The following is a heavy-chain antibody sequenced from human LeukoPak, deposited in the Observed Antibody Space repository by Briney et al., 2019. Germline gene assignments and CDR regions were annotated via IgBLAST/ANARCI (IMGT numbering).Heavy chain of an antibody. CDR1: GYIFTNFG. D-gene: IGHD3-22*01. V-gene: IGHV1-18*01. CDR2: ISGYNGNT. CDR3: ARDGHRRYYYDSSGREDAFDI. Sequence: ASVTVSCKASGYIFTNFGISWVRQARGQGLEWMGWISGYNGNTKYVQKLQGRVTMTTDTSTSTAYMELRSLRSDDTAVYYCARDGHRRYYYDSSGREDAFDIWGQGTMVTVSS. J-gene: IGHJ3*02.